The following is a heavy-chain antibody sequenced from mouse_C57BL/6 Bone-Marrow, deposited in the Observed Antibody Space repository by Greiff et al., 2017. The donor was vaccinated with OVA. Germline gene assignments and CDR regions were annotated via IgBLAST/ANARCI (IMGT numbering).Heavy chain of an antibody. CDR2: IYPGDGDT. Sequence: VQVVESGPELVKPGASVKISCKASGYAFSSSWMNWVKQRPGKGLEWIGRIYPGDGDTNYNGKFKGKATLTADKSSSTAYIQLSSLTSEDSAVYVCVYYYGSSLYAMDYWGQGTSVTVSS. V-gene: IGHV1-82*01. CDR3: VYYYGSSLYAMDY. CDR1: GYAFSSSW. D-gene: IGHD1-1*01. J-gene: IGHJ4*01.